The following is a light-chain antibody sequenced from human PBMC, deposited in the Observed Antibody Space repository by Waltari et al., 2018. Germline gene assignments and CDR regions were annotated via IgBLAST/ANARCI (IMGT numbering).Light chain of an antibody. CDR3: QQYNTFPWT. J-gene: IGKJ1*01. CDR2: KAS. V-gene: IGKV1-5*03. CDR1: QSISTW. Sequence: DIQMTQSPSSLSASVGDRITFTCRASQSISTWLAWYQQKPGKAPNLLIYKASALESGVPSRFSGSGSATDFTLTISGLQPDDFATYFCQQYNTFPWTFGQGTKVEIK.